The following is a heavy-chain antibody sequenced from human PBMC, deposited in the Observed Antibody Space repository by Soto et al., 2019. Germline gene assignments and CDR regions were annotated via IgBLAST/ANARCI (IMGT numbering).Heavy chain of an antibody. V-gene: IGHV4-34*01. Sequence: SETLSLTCAVYGGSFSGYYWSWIRQPPGKGLEWIGEINHSGSTNYNPSLKSRVTISVDTSKNQFSLKLSSVTAADTAVYYCARGRWRGYDRIGGLFDYWGQGTLVTVSS. D-gene: IGHD5-12*01. CDR2: INHSGST. CDR1: GGSFSGYY. J-gene: IGHJ4*02. CDR3: ARGRWRGYDRIGGLFDY.